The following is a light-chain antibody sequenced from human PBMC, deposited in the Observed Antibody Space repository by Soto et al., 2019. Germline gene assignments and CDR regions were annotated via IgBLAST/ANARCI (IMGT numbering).Light chain of an antibody. V-gene: IGKV3-20*01. CDR3: QQYQNSPRT. Sequence: ETVLTQSPGTLSLSPGERATVSCRASQSVGGSSLAWYQQRPGQAPRLLIYDTSKRATGIPDRFSGSGSGKDFTLNISRLEPEDFAVYYCQQYQNSPRTFGQGTKVDIK. J-gene: IGKJ1*01. CDR1: QSVGGSS. CDR2: DTS.